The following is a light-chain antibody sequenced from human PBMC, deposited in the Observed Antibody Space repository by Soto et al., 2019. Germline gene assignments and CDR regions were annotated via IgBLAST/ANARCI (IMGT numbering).Light chain of an antibody. CDR2: DVS. V-gene: IGLV2-14*01. J-gene: IGLJ1*01. CDR3: ASYTTSSTDV. CDR1: SSDVGGYSY. Sequence: QSALTQPASVSGSPGQSIAISCTGTSSDVGGYSYVSLYQQQPGKAPKLVISDVSNRPSGVSDRFSGSKSGNTASLTISGLQTEDEADYYGASYTTSSTDVFGTGTTVTVL.